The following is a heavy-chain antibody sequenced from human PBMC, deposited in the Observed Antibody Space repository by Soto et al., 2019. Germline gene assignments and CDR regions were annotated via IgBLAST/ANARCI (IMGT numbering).Heavy chain of an antibody. J-gene: IGHJ5*02. D-gene: IGHD3-3*01. CDR2: INHTGGT. V-gene: IGHV4-34*02. CDR1: GGSVNGYY. Sequence: QVHLQQWGAGLLKPSETLSLTCAVYGGSVNGYYWNWIRQPPGKGLEWIGEINHTGGTHYNPSLKSRVTMSVDPPKNQFSLRLSSVTAADTAIYYCATRITVFGLLMPPFDPWGQGTQVTVSS. CDR3: ATRITVFGLLMPPFDP.